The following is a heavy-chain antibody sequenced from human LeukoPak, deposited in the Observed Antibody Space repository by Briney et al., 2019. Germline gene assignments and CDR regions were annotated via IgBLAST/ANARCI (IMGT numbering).Heavy chain of an antibody. CDR3: ARGVVAAAGRTFDF. CDR2: IYHSGST. V-gene: IGHV4-38-2*02. CDR1: GYSISSGYY. Sequence: SETLSLTCTVSGYSISSGYYWGWIRQPPGKGLEWIGSIYHSGSTYYNPSPKSRVTISVDTSKNQFSLKLSSVTAADTAIYYCARGVVAAAGRTFDFWGQGTLVTVSS. J-gene: IGHJ4*02. D-gene: IGHD6-13*01.